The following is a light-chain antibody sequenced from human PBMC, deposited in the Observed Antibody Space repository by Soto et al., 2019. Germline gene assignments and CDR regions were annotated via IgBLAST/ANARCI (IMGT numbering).Light chain of an antibody. V-gene: IGKV3-15*01. CDR2: YAS. CDR3: QQYDKWPHT. CDR1: QSVSSN. J-gene: IGKJ2*01. Sequence: EIVLTQSPGTLSLSPGERATLSCRASQSVSSNYLVWYQQKPGQAPRPLIFYASTRATGIPARFSGSGSGTDFTLTISSLQSEDFAVYYCQQYDKWPHTFGQGTKLEIK.